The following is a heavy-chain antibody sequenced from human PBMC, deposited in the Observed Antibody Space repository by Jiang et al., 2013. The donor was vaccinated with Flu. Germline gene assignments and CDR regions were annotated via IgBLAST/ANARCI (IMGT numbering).Heavy chain of an antibody. J-gene: IGHJ5*02. V-gene: IGHV4-59*01. CDR1: GGSISSYY. CDR2: IYYSGST. Sequence: GSGLVKPSETLSLTCTVSGGSISSYYWSWIRQPPGKGLEWIGYIYYSGSTNYNPSLKSRVTISVDTSKNQFSLKLSSVTAADTAVYYCARSYYDFWSGYSPPWFDPWGQGTLVHRLL. D-gene: IGHD3-3*01. CDR3: ARSYYDFWSGYSPPWFDP.